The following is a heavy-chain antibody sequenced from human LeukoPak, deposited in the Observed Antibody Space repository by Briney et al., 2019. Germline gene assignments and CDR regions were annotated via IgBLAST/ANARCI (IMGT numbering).Heavy chain of an antibody. Sequence: PGGSLRLSCAASGFTVSPNYMSWVRQAPGKGLEWVSVIYSVGKTYYAVAVKGRFTISRDSSKNTLYLQMNSLRAEDTAVYYCAWQLLLRAAFDIWGQGTMVTVSS. CDR1: GFTVSPNY. CDR3: AWQLLLRAAFDI. J-gene: IGHJ3*02. D-gene: IGHD2-15*01. CDR2: IYSVGKT. V-gene: IGHV3-53*01.